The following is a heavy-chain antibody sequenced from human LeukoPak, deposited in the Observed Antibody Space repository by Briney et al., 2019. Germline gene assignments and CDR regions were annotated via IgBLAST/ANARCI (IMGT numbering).Heavy chain of an antibody. J-gene: IGHJ4*02. D-gene: IGHD3-22*01. CDR3: ARHMAYDSSGYYALDN. CDR2: IYYSGST. CDR1: GGSISSSTYY. V-gene: IGHV4-39*01. Sequence: SETLSLTCTVSGGSISSSTYYWGWIRQPPGKGLEWIGSIYYSGSTYYNPSLKSRVTISVDTSKNQFSLNLSSVTAADTAVYYCARHMAYDSSGYYALDNWGQGTLVTVSS.